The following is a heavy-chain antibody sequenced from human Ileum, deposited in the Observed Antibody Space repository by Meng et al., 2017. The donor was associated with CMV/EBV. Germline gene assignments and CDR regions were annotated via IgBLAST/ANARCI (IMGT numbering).Heavy chain of an antibody. D-gene: IGHD6-19*01. J-gene: IGHJ4*02. V-gene: IGHV3-53*01. CDR1: GFTVSSNY. CDR3: ARPHSQSSGWGADS. Sequence: EGQRVESGGALIQRGGSLRLSCAASGFTVSSNYMSWVRQAPGKGLEWVSHIYADGSTYYADSVKGRFTISRDNPKNTLYLQMHSLRVEDTAVYYCARPHSQSSGWGADSWGQGTLVTVSS. CDR2: IYADGST.